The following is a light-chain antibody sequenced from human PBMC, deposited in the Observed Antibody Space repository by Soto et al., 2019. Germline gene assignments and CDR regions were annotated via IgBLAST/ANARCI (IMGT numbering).Light chain of an antibody. J-gene: IGLJ2*01. Sequence: QSALTQPASVSGSPGQSITISCTGTSSDVGGYNYVSWYQQHPGKAPKLMIYDVSSRPSGASNRFSGSKSGNTASLTISGRLSEDEADYYCTSYTTNKTPLFGGGTKLTVL. CDR1: SSDVGGYNY. CDR2: DVS. V-gene: IGLV2-14*03. CDR3: TSYTTNKTPL.